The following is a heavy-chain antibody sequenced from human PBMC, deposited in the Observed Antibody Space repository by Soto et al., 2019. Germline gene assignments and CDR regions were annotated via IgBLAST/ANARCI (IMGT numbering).Heavy chain of an antibody. D-gene: IGHD2-15*01. CDR3: ARVRCSGGSCYSFYYYYMDV. Sequence: QVQLVQSGAEVKKPGASVKVSCKASGYTFTSYGISWVRQAPGQGLEWMGWISAYNGNTNYAQKLQGRVTMTTDTSTSTAYMELRSLRSDDTAVYYCARVRCSGGSCYSFYYYYMDVLGKGTTVTVSS. CDR2: ISAYNGNT. CDR1: GYTFTSYG. V-gene: IGHV1-18*01. J-gene: IGHJ6*03.